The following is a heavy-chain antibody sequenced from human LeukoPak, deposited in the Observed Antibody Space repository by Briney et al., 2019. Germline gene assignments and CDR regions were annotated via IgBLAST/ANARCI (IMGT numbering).Heavy chain of an antibody. J-gene: IGHJ4*02. CDR2: ISSSGSTI. Sequence: KTGGSLRLSCAASGFTFSSYEMNWVRQAPGKGLEWVSYISSSGSTIYYADSVKGRFTISRDNAKNSLYLQMNSLRAEDTAVYYCARQAKTRGGGFDYWGQGTLVTVSS. V-gene: IGHV3-48*03. CDR3: ARQAKTRGGGFDY. D-gene: IGHD3-16*01. CDR1: GFTFSSYE.